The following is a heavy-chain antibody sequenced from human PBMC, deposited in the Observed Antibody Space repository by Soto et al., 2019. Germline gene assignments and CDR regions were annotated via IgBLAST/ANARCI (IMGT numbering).Heavy chain of an antibody. CDR2: IYSGGST. CDR1: GFSVTINY. CDR3: HGYGY. Sequence: EVQVVESGGGLIQPGGSLRLSCAVSGFSVTINYMRWVRQAPGKGLESVSVIYSGGSTYYADSVKGRCTISRDTSKNTLYLQMNSLRGEDTAVYYCHGYGYWGQGTLVTVSS. D-gene: IGHD5-12*01. J-gene: IGHJ4*02. V-gene: IGHV3-53*01.